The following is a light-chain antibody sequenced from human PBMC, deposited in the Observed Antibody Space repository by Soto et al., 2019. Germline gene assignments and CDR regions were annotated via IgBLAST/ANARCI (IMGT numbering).Light chain of an antibody. V-gene: IGLV1-44*01. CDR2: SNN. J-gene: IGLJ1*01. CDR3: AAWDDSLNGYV. CDR1: SSNIGSNT. Sequence: QSALTQPPSASGTPGQRVTISCSGSSSNIGSNTVNWYQQLPGTAPKLLIYSNNQRPSGVPDRFSGSKSGTSASLAISGLQSEDEADYYGAAWDDSLNGYVFGNGTKVTVL.